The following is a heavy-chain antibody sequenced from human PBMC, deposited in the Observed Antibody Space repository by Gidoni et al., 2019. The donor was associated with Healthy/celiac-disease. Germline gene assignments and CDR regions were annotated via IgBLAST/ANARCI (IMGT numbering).Heavy chain of an antibody. V-gene: IGHV1-3*01. D-gene: IGHD3-10*01. Sequence: QVQLVQSGAEVKKPGASVKVSCKASGETFTSYAMHWVRQAPGHRIEWMGWINAGNGNTKYSQKFQGRVTITRDTSASTAYMELSSLRSEDTAVYYCAREGRRITMVRGVLWFDPWGQGTLVTVSS. CDR1: GETFTSYA. CDR3: AREGRRITMVRGVLWFDP. J-gene: IGHJ5*02. CDR2: INAGNGNT.